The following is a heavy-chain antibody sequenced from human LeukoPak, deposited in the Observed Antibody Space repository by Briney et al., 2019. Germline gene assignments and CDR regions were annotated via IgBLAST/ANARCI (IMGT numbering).Heavy chain of an antibody. V-gene: IGHV4-31*03. J-gene: IGHJ4*02. Sequence: SETLSLTCTVSGGSISSGGYYWSWIRQHPGKGLEWIGYIYYSGSTYYNPSLKSRVTISVDTSKNQFSLKLSSVTAADTAVYYCARLSRFSGYEVYWGQGTLVTVSS. CDR1: GGSISSGGYY. D-gene: IGHD5-12*01. CDR3: ARLSRFSGYEVY. CDR2: IYYSGST.